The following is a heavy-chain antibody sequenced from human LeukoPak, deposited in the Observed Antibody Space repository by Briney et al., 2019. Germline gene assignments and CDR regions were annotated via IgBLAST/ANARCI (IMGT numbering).Heavy chain of an antibody. Sequence: PGGSLRLSCAASGFTFSGSAMHWVRQASGKGLEWVGRIRSKANSYATAYAASVKGRFTISRDDSKNTAYLQMNSLRAEDTAVYYCARDDSSGYYYGTGLMAFDIWGQGTMVTVSS. CDR2: IRSKANSYAT. CDR3: ARDDSSGYYYGTGLMAFDI. CDR1: GFTFSGSA. D-gene: IGHD3-22*01. V-gene: IGHV3-73*01. J-gene: IGHJ3*02.